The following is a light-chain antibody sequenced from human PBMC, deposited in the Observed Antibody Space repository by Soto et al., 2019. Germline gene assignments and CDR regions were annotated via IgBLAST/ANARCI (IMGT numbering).Light chain of an antibody. J-gene: IGKJ4*01. V-gene: IGKV3-15*01. CDR1: QSISNN. CDR3: QQHNDWPLS. CDR2: GAS. Sequence: EIVLTQSPATLSVSPGERATLSCRASQSISNNLAWYQQKPGQAPRLLIYGASTRATGIPGRFSGSGSGTDFILTVSALQSEYFAVYYCQQHNDWPLSVGGGTKVDSK.